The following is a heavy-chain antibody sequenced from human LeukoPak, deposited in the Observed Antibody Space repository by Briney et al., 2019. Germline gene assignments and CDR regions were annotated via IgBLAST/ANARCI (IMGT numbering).Heavy chain of an antibody. CDR1: GFTFSSYS. CDR3: AREGHQLWSTGNKYYFDY. D-gene: IGHD5-18*01. V-gene: IGHV3-21*01. Sequence: GGSLRLSCAASGFTFSSYSMNWVRQAPGKGLEWVSSISNSSSYIYYADSVKGRFTISRDNAKNSLYLQMNSLRAEDTAVYYCAREGHQLWSTGNKYYFDYWGQGTLVTVSS. J-gene: IGHJ4*02. CDR2: ISNSSSYI.